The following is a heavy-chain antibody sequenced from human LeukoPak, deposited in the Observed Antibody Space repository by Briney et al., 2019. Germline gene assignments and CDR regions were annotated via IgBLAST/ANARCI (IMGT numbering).Heavy chain of an antibody. CDR2: INHSGST. Sequence: SETLSLTCAVYGGSFSGYYWSWIRQPPGKGLEWIGEINHSGSTNYNPSLKSRVTISVDTSKNQFSLKLSSVTAADTAVYYCARGSSGYGRYYFDYWGQGTLVTVSS. CDR3: ARGSSGYGRYYFDY. V-gene: IGHV4-34*01. D-gene: IGHD5-12*01. CDR1: GGSFSGYY. J-gene: IGHJ4*02.